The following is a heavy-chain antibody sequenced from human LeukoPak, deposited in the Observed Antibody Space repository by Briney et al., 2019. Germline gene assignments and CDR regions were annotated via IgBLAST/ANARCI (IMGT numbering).Heavy chain of an antibody. J-gene: IGHJ6*03. V-gene: IGHV4-4*07. CDR3: ARVTRIAAAGRFLYYCYMDV. CDR2: IYTSGST. D-gene: IGHD6-13*01. Sequence: SETLSLTCTVSGGSISSYYWSWIRQPAGKGLEWIGRIYTSGSTNYNPSLKSRVTMSVDTSKNQFSLKLSSVTAADTAVYYCARVTRIAAAGRFLYYCYMDVWGKGTTVTISS. CDR1: GGSISSYY.